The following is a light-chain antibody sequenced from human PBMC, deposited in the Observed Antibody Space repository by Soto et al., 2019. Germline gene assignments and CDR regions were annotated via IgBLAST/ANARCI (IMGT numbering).Light chain of an antibody. CDR1: QSVSSY. Sequence: DIQMTQSPCSLSASVGDRVTLSCRASQSVSSYLNWYQQKTGNAPKLLLYAASSLQSGVPSSCSGSGSGTDFTLTISSLQPEDLATYYRQQGYSTHFFTFGPGTKVDIK. CDR2: AAS. CDR3: QQGYSTHFFT. J-gene: IGKJ3*01. V-gene: IGKV1-39*01.